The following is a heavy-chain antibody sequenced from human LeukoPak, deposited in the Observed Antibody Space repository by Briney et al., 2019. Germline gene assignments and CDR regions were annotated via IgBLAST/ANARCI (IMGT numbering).Heavy chain of an antibody. Sequence: GASLKVSCKASGSNFNNYGISWVRQAPGQRLEWLGWSSGHNGDTLYAQKMQGRVTLTTDTFTSTAYMELRSLRSDDTAIYFCARDISAVAIDNWGQGTLIIVSS. CDR3: ARDISAVAIDN. CDR1: GSNFNNYG. V-gene: IGHV1-18*01. D-gene: IGHD6-19*01. CDR2: SSGHNGDT. J-gene: IGHJ4*02.